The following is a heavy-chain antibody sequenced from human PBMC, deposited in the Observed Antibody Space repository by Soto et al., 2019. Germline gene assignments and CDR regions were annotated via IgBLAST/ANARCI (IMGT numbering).Heavy chain of an antibody. CDR1: GGSFSGYY. CDR2: INHSGST. CDR3: ARQRTTVVTQAYFDH. D-gene: IGHD2-21*02. J-gene: IGHJ4*02. V-gene: IGHV4-34*01. Sequence: SETLSLTCAVYGGSFSGYYWSWIRQPPGKGLEWIGEINHSGSTNYNPSLKSRVTISIGTSKNQFSLKLSSVTATDTAVYYCARQRTTVVTQAYFDHWGQGALVTVSS.